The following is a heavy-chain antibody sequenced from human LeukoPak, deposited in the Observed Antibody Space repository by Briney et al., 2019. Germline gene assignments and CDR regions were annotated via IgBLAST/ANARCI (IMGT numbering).Heavy chain of an antibody. D-gene: IGHD5-18*01. CDR1: GFMFSNYG. CDR3: AKGDLDTPFDY. CDR2: ISYDGSNK. J-gene: IGHJ4*02. Sequence: GGSLRLSCAASGFMFSNYGIHWVRQAPGKGLEWVAVISYDGSNKYYADSVKGRFTISRDNSKITLYLRMNSLRAEDTAVYYCAKGDLDTPFDYWGQGTLVTVSS. V-gene: IGHV3-30*18.